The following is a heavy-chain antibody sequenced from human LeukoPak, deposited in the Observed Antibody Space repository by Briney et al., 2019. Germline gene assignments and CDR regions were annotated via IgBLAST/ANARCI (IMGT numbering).Heavy chain of an antibody. CDR2: INPNSGGT. V-gene: IGHV1-2*02. Sequence: ASVKVSCKASGYTFTGYYMHWVRQAPGQGLEWMGWINPNSGGTNYAQKFQGRVTMTRDTSTSTVYMELSSLRSEDTAVYYCARDLLHYYDTQRSQGDYWGQGTLVTVSS. CDR1: GYTFTGYY. D-gene: IGHD3-22*01. J-gene: IGHJ4*02. CDR3: ARDLLHYYDTQRSQGDY.